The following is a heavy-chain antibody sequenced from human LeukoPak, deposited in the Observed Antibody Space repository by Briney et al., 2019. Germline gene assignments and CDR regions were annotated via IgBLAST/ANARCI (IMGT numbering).Heavy chain of an antibody. Sequence: PSETLSLTCTVSGGSISSYYWSWIRQPPGKGLEWIGYIYYSGSTNYNPSLKSRVTISVDTSKNQFSLKLTSVTAADTAVYYCAREPITMVRGVINPYYYMDVWGKGTTVTISS. D-gene: IGHD3-10*01. CDR3: AREPITMVRGVINPYYYMDV. CDR2: IYYSGST. V-gene: IGHV4-59*01. J-gene: IGHJ6*03. CDR1: GGSISSYY.